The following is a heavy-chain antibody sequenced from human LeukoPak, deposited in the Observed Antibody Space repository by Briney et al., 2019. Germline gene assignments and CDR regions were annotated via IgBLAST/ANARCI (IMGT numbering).Heavy chain of an antibody. Sequence: SVKVSCKASGGTFSSYTISWVRRAPGQGLEWMGRIIPILGIANYAQKFQGRVTITADKSTSTAYMELSSLRSEDTAVYYCARSPRYCSSTSCYWFDYWGQGTLVTVSS. CDR1: GGTFSSYT. CDR2: IIPILGIA. CDR3: ARSPRYCSSTSCYWFDY. D-gene: IGHD2-2*01. J-gene: IGHJ5*01. V-gene: IGHV1-69*02.